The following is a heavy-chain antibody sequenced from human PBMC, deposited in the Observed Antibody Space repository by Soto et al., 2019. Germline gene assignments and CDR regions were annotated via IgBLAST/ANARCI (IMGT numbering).Heavy chain of an antibody. CDR2: IWYDGSNK. D-gene: IGHD2-21*02. V-gene: IGHV3-33*01. CDR1: GFTFSSYG. CDR3: ARDGLAYCGGDCYLDNYYFDS. J-gene: IGHJ4*02. Sequence: QVQLVESGGGVVQPGRSLRLSCAASGFTFSSYGMHWVRQAPGKGLEWVAVIWYDGSNKYYADSVKGRFTISRDTSKNTLYLQMNSLRAEDTAVYYCARDGLAYCGGDCYLDNYYFDSWGQGTLVTVSS.